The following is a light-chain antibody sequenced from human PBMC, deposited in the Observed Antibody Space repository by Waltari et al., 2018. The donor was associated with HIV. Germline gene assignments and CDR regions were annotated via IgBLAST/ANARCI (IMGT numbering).Light chain of an antibody. Sequence: SALTQPASVSGSPGQSITISCLGASSDIGSFDYVSWYQQHPDKAPKLILYEVTYRPSGVSGRFSGSRSGSMASLTISGLQPEDEADYFCCSYSDSGTILFGGGTRVTVL. CDR2: EVT. V-gene: IGLV2-14*01. J-gene: IGLJ2*01. CDR1: SSDIGSFDY. CDR3: CSYSDSGTIL.